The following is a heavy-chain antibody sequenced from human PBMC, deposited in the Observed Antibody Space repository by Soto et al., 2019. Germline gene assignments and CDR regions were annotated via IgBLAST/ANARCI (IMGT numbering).Heavy chain of an antibody. Sequence: GGSLRLSCAASGFTFSSYWMHWVRQAPGKGLVWVSRIDGDGLSTTYADSVKGRFTISRDNAKNTLYLQMNGLRAEDTAVYYCARDGSWRGSSWYRDYYYAMDVWGQGTTVTSP. D-gene: IGHD6-13*01. CDR1: GFTFSSYW. J-gene: IGHJ6*02. V-gene: IGHV3-74*01. CDR2: IDGDGLST. CDR3: ARDGSWRGSSWYRDYYYAMDV.